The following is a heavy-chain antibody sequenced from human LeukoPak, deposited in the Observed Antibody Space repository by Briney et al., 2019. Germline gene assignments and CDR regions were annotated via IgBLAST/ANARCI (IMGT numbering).Heavy chain of an antibody. CDR2: ISYDGRNQ. J-gene: IGHJ4*02. D-gene: IGHD1-26*01. CDR1: GFSFTTYG. CDR3: VKDXTINGRSSPFDS. Sequence: GGSLRLSCAASGFSFTTYGMHWVRQAPLKGLEWLAAISYDGRNQNYADSVKGRFTIFRDNSQNTLYLQMNSLRAEDTALYYCVKDXTINGRSSPFDSWGQGTLVTVSS. V-gene: IGHV3-30*18.